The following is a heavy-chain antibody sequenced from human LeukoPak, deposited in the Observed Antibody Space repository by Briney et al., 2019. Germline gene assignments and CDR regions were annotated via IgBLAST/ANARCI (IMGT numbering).Heavy chain of an antibody. Sequence: PGGSLRLSCAASGFTVNSNYMNWVRQAPGKGLEWVSLIYGGGTTYYADSVKARFTISRDNSKNSLYLQMNSLRAEDTAVYYCARDLIAAAGVPGDYWGQGTLVTVSS. CDR1: GFTVNSNY. CDR2: IYGGGTT. CDR3: ARDLIAAAGVPGDY. J-gene: IGHJ4*02. V-gene: IGHV3-53*01. D-gene: IGHD6-13*01.